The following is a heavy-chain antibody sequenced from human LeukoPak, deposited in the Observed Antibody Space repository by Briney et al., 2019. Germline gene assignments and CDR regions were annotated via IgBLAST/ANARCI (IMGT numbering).Heavy chain of an antibody. V-gene: IGHV4-59*01. J-gene: IGHJ5*02. CDR1: GGSISSYY. D-gene: IGHD2-21*02. CDR2: IYYSGST. CDR3: ARGPSPAYYGGDCYSRFDP. Sequence: SETLSLTCTVSGGSISSYYWSWIRQPPGKGLEWIGYIYYSGSTNYNPSLRSRVTISVDTSKNQFSLKLSSVTAADTAVYYCARGPSPAYYGGDCYSRFDPWGQGTLVTVSS.